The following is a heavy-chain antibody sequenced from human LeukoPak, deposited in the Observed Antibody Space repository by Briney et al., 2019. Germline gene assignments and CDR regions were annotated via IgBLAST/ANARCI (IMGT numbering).Heavy chain of an antibody. CDR1: GFTFSSYS. CDR3: ARDPSSGCPPGC. J-gene: IGHJ4*02. CDR2: ISSSSSYI. V-gene: IGHV3-21*01. D-gene: IGHD6-19*01. Sequence: GGSLRLSCAASGFTFSSYSMNWVRQAPGKGLEWVSSISSSSSYIYYADSVKGRFTISRDNAKNSLYLQMNSLRAEDTAVYYCARDPSSGCPPGCWGQGTLVTVSS.